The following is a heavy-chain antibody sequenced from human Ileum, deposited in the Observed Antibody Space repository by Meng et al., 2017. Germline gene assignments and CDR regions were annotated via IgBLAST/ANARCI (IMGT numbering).Heavy chain of an antibody. Sequence: QGRLQESGPGLVRPSRTLSSTCAVSSGSMSSNTYWSWVRQPPGKGLEWIGQISHSGSAYYNPSLKSRVTMSVDKSKSQFSLMLTSVTAADTAIYYCARHGGYSQDFWGQGTLVTVSS. J-gene: IGHJ4*02. CDR2: ISHSGSA. D-gene: IGHD4-23*01. CDR1: SGSMSSNTY. CDR3: ARHGGYSQDF. V-gene: IGHV4-4*02.